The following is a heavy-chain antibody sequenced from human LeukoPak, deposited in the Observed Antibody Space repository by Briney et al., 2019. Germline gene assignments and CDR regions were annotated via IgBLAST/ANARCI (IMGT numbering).Heavy chain of an antibody. D-gene: IGHD6-13*01. CDR1: GFTFSGYA. Sequence: QTGGSLRLSCAASGFTFSGYAMSWVRQAPGKGLEWVSAISGSGGSTYYADSVKGRFTVSRDNSKKTVYLQMKSLRDEDTAVYYCAKGFGSSWYVWDSWGQGTLVTVSP. V-gene: IGHV3-23*01. CDR3: AKGFGSSWYVWDS. J-gene: IGHJ4*02. CDR2: ISGSGGST.